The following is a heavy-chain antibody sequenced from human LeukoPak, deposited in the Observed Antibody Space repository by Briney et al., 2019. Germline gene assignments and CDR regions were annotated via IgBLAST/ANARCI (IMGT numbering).Heavy chain of an antibody. D-gene: IGHD3-22*01. CDR3: ARWDYYDKP. CDR1: GFTFSSYE. J-gene: IGHJ5*02. CDR2: TSSSGSTI. Sequence: GGSLRLSCAASGFTFSSYEMNWVRQAPGKGLERVSYTSSSGSTIYYADSVKGRFTISRDNAKNSLYLQMNSLRAEDTAVYYCARWDYYDKPWGQGTLVTVSS. V-gene: IGHV3-48*03.